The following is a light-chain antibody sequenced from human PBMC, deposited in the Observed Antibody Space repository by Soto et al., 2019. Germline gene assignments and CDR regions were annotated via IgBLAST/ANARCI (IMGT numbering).Light chain of an antibody. V-gene: IGLV2-14*03. CDR1: SSDVGNYNY. CDR3: SSYTTSSPHVV. J-gene: IGLJ2*01. CDR2: DVS. Sequence: QSALTQPASVSGSPGQSITISCTGTSSDVGNYNYVSWYQHHPGKAPKLIIYDVSNRPSGVSNRFSGSKSGNTASLTISGLQAEDEADYYCSSYTTSSPHVVFGGGTKLTLL.